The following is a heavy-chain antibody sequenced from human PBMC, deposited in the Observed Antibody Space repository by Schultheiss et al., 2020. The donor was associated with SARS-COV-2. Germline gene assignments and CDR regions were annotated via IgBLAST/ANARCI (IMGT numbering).Heavy chain of an antibody. D-gene: IGHD4-17*01. J-gene: IGHJ4*02. CDR2: ISSNGGST. CDR1: GFTFSSYA. Sequence: GGSLRLSCSASGFTFSSYAMHWVRQAPGKGLEYVSAISSNGGSTYYADSVKGRFTISRDNSKNTLYLQMSSLRAEDTAVYYCVKSQSGDYDPFDYWGQGTLVTVSS. CDR3: VKSQSGDYDPFDY. V-gene: IGHV3-64D*06.